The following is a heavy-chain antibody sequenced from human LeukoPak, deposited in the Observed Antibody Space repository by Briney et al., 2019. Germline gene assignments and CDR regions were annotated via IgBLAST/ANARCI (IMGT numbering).Heavy chain of an antibody. J-gene: IGHJ6*03. V-gene: IGHV4-34*01. Sequence: NPSETLSLTCAVYGGSFSGYYWSWIRQPPGKGLEWIGEINHSGSTNYNPSLKSRVTISVDTSKNQFSLKLSSVTAADTAVYYCARGRGDGSSWYYYYYYMDVWGKGTTVTVSS. D-gene: IGHD6-13*01. CDR2: INHSGST. CDR3: ARGRGDGSSWYYYYYYMDV. CDR1: GGSFSGYY.